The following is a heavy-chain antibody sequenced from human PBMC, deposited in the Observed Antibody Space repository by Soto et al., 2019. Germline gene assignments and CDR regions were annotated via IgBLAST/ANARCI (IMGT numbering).Heavy chain of an antibody. CDR2: IISDGSST. CDR3: LRAIGYYGMDV. CDR1: RFIFSNCW. D-gene: IGHD3-22*01. V-gene: IGHV3-74*01. J-gene: IGHJ6*02. Sequence: PCGSLRLSCVASRFIFSNCWMHCVRQAPGMGLVWVSHIISDGSSTTYADSVKGRFTISRDTAKNTLYLQINSLRAEDTAVYYCLRAIGYYGMDVWGRGTTVTVSS.